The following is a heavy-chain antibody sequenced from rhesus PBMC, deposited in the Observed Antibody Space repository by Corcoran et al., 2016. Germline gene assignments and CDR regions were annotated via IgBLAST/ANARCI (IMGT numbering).Heavy chain of an antibody. CDR3: ARDLDTATVRDY. J-gene: IGHJ4*01. Sequence: QVQLQESGPGLVKPSETLSLTCAVSGGSVSSSNWWSWIRQPPGKGLEWIGYISGSSGSTYYNPSLKSRVTISTDTSKNQFSLKLSSVTAADTAVYYCARDLDTATVRDYWGQGVLVTVSS. CDR2: ISGSSGST. V-gene: IGHV4-65*01. D-gene: IGHD5-12*01. CDR1: GGSVSSSNW.